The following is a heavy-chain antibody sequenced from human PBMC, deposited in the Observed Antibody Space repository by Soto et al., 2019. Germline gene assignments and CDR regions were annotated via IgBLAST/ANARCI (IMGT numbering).Heavy chain of an antibody. V-gene: IGHV3-30*18. CDR2: ISNDGSNK. CDR1: GFTFNSYA. J-gene: IGHJ4*01. D-gene: IGHD3-16*01. Sequence: QVQLVESGGGVVQPGRSRRISCAASGFTFNSYAMHWVRQAPGKGLEWVAIISNDGSNKNYVDSGKGRFTMSRDNYKNTLYLQMNSLAAEDTAVYFCGKVCLGGCYFYFLVDWGQGTLVAVSS. CDR3: GKVCLGGCYFYFLVD.